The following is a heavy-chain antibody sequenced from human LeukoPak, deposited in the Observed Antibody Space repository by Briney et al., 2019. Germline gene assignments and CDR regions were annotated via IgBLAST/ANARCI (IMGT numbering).Heavy chain of an antibody. CDR2: IYPGDSDT. CDR3: ASLYSSSYPEYFQH. CDR1: GYSFATYW. Sequence: GESLKISCKGSGYSFATYWIGWVRQMPGKGLEWMGIIYPGDSDTRYSPSFQGQVTISADKSISTAYLQWSSLKASDTAMYYCASLYSSSYPEYFQHWGQGTLVTVSS. D-gene: IGHD6-13*01. V-gene: IGHV5-51*01. J-gene: IGHJ1*01.